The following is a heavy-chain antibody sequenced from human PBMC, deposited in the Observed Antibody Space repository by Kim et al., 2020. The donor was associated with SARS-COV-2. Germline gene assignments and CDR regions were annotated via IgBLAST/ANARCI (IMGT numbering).Heavy chain of an antibody. CDR1: GGSFSGYY. Sequence: SETLSLTCAVYGGSFSGYYWSWIRQPPGKGLEWIGEINHSGSTNYNPSLKSRVTISVDTSKNQFSLKLSSVTAADTAVYYCARGQGGYLYFDYWGQGTLVTVSS. J-gene: IGHJ4*02. CDR2: INHSGST. V-gene: IGHV4-34*01. D-gene: IGHD2-15*01. CDR3: ARGQGGYLYFDY.